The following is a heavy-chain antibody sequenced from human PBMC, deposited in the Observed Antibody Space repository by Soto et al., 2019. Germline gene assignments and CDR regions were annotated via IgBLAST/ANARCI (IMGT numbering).Heavy chain of an antibody. CDR2: INPSGGST. V-gene: IGHV1-46*01. CDR1: GYTFTSYY. J-gene: IGHJ6*02. Sequence: ASVKVSCKASGYTFTSYYMHWVRQAPGQGLEWMGIINPSGGSTSYAQKFQGRVTITADESTSTAYMELGSLRSEDTAVYYYARAKQQLVHFDYYYYGMDVWGQGTTVTVSS. CDR3: ARAKQQLVHFDYYYYGMDV. D-gene: IGHD6-13*01.